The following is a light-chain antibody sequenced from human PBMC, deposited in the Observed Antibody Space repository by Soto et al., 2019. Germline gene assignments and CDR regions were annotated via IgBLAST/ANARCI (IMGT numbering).Light chain of an antibody. CDR2: GAS. CDR1: QSVTSSD. Sequence: EIVLTQSPGTLSLSPGERATLSCRASQSVTSSDLAWYQQKPGQAPRLFIYGASNRATGIPDRFSGSGPGTDFTLTISRLEPEDFAVYFCEHYGSSRTFGQGTKVDIK. V-gene: IGKV3-20*01. CDR3: EHYGSSRT. J-gene: IGKJ1*01.